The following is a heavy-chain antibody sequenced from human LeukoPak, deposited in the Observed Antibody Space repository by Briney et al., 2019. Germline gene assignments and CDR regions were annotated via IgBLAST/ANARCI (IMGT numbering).Heavy chain of an antibody. D-gene: IGHD2-2*01. Sequence: GGSLRLSCSTSGFTFGDYAMSWVRQAPGKGLEWVGFIQAKAYGGATKYAASVNGRFSITRDDSQSIANLQMNDLKTEDTAVYYCTRAPHPRCSSSGCYLDYWGQGTLVTVSS. CDR3: TRAPHPRCSSSGCYLDY. V-gene: IGHV3-49*04. J-gene: IGHJ4*02. CDR1: GFTFGDYA. CDR2: IQAKAYGGAT.